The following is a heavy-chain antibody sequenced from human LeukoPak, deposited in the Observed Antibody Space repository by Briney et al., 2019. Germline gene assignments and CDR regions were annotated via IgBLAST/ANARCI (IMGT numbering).Heavy chain of an antibody. CDR1: GFTFSSYS. CDR2: ISSSSSYV. D-gene: IGHD5-12*01. J-gene: IGHJ3*02. V-gene: IGHV3-21*01. CDR3: ARDPSFRGYSGYDYPNPNAFDI. Sequence: GGSLRLSCAASGFTFSSYSMNWVRQAPGKGLEWVSSISSSSSYVYYADSVKGRFTISRDNAKNSLYLQMNSLRAEDTAVYYCARDPSFRGYSGYDYPNPNAFDIWGQGTMVTVSS.